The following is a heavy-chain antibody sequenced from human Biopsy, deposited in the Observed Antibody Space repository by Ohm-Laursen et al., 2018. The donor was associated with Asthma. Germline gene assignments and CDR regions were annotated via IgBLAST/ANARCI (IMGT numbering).Heavy chain of an antibody. CDR3: ARAQDYYDSRGYYRSFDY. Sequence: SDTLSLTCPVSYGSITSGGYYWTWIRRHPGKGLEWIGFIYYGGSTYYNPSLKSRVSISIDTSKNQFSLKLSSVTAADTAVYYCARAQDYYDSRGYYRSFDYWGQGTLVTVSS. V-gene: IGHV4-31*03. CDR1: YGSITSGGYY. D-gene: IGHD3-22*01. J-gene: IGHJ4*02. CDR2: IYYGGST.